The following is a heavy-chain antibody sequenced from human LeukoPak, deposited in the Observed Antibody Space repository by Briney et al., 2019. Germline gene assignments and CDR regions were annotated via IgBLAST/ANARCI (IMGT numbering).Heavy chain of an antibody. D-gene: IGHD1-26*01. CDR2: FHYSGST. Sequence: SETLSLTCTVSGGSISPHYWTWIRQPPGKGLEWIGYFHYSGSTNYNPSLESRVTISVDTSKNQFSLKLNSVTAADTAVYYCAAASGASYIWGQGTLVTVSS. V-gene: IGHV4-59*08. CDR1: GGSISPHY. J-gene: IGHJ4*02. CDR3: AAASGASYI.